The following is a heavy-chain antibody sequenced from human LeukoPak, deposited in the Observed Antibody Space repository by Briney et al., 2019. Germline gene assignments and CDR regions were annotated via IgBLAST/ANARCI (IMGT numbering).Heavy chain of an antibody. CDR3: ARFFSNYEFDY. V-gene: IGHV1-2*02. D-gene: IGHD4-11*01. CDR1: GCAFTAYN. CDR2: INPNSGGT. J-gene: IGHJ4*02. Sequence: ASVKVSCKASGCAFTAYNIHWVRQAPGQGIEWMGWINPNSGGTNYAQKFQGRVTMTRDTSISTAYMELSRLRSDDTAVYYCARFFSNYEFDYWGQRTLVTVSS.